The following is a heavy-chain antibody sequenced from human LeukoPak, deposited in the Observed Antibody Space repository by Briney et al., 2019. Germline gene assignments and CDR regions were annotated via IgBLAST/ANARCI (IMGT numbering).Heavy chain of an antibody. CDR2: IDPSDSYT. Sequence: GESLKISCKGSGYSFTSYWISWVRQMPGKGLEWMGRIDPSDSYTNYSPSFQGHVTISADKSISTAYLQWSSLKASDTAMYYCARLAAAGTGDNWFDPWGQGTLVTISS. V-gene: IGHV5-10-1*01. CDR1: GYSFTSYW. D-gene: IGHD6-13*01. CDR3: ARLAAAGTGDNWFDP. J-gene: IGHJ5*02.